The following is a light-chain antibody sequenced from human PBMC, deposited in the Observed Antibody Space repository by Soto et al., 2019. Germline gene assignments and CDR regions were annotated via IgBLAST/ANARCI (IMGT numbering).Light chain of an antibody. Sequence: EIVLTQSPATLSLSPGERATLSCRASQSVSSDLAWYQQKPGQAPRLLIYDASNRATGIPARFSGSGSGTDFTLTISSLEPEDFAVYYCQHSSNWPPITFGQGTRLEIK. J-gene: IGKJ5*01. CDR2: DAS. V-gene: IGKV3-11*01. CDR1: QSVSSD. CDR3: QHSSNWPPIT.